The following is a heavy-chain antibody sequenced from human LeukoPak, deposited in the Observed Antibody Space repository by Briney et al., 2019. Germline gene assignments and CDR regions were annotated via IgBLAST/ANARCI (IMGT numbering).Heavy chain of an antibody. V-gene: IGHV3-30*02. J-gene: IGHJ6*02. D-gene: IGHD5-18*01. CDR2: IQYDGSYK. CDR3: AKESGGYSYGWKGGRPGYYGMDV. CDR1: GFSFNSDG. Sequence: GGSLRLSCAASGFSFNSDGMHWVRQAPGKGLEWVAFIQYDGSYKDYAESVKGRFTISRDNSRNTLYLQMNSLRAEDTAVYYCAKESGGYSYGWKGGRPGYYGMDVWGQGTTVTVSS.